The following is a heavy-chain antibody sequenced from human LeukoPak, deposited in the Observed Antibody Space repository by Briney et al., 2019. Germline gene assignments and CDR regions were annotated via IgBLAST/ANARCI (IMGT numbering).Heavy chain of an antibody. J-gene: IGHJ6*03. Sequence: GGSLRLSCAASGFTFSSYWMSWVRQTPGKGLEWVANIKQDGSEKYYVDSVKGRFTISRDNSKNTLYLQMNSLRAEDTAVYYCAKDQYLVTGYYSHVDVWGKGTTVTISS. V-gene: IGHV3-7*01. CDR3: AKDQYLVTGYYSHVDV. CDR1: GFTFSSYW. D-gene: IGHD2-21*02. CDR2: IKQDGSEK.